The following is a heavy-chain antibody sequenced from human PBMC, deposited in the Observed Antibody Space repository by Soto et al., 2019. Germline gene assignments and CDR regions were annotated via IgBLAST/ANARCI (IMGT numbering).Heavy chain of an antibody. Sequence: QVQLVQSGAEVKKPGSSVKVSCKASGGTFSSYAISWVRQAPGQGLEWMGGIIPIFGTANYAQKFQGRVTITADEATSTGYMELSSLRSEDTAVYYCARGVVWNDSSGRYYYGMDVWGQGTTVTVSS. CDR3: ARGVVWNDSSGRYYYGMDV. V-gene: IGHV1-69*12. CDR2: IIPIFGTA. CDR1: GGTFSSYA. D-gene: IGHD1-1*01. J-gene: IGHJ6*02.